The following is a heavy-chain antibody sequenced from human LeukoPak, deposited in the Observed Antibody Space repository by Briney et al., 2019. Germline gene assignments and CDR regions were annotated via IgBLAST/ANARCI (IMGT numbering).Heavy chain of an antibody. V-gene: IGHV3-21*01. D-gene: IGHD3-22*01. CDR2: ISSSSSYI. CDR3: AGASYYYDSSGYRRLYYFDY. CDR1: GFTFSSYS. J-gene: IGHJ4*02. Sequence: GGSLRLSCAASGFTFSSYSMNWVRQAPGKGLEWVSSISSSSSYIYYADSVKGRFTISRDNAKNSLYLQMNSLRAEDTAVYYCAGASYYYDSSGYRRLYYFDYWGQGTLVTVSS.